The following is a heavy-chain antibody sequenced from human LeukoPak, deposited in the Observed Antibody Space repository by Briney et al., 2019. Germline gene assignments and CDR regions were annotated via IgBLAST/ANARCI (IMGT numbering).Heavy chain of an antibody. V-gene: IGHV4-39*01. D-gene: IGHD4-17*01. J-gene: IGHJ5*02. CDR2: IYYSGST. CDR1: GGSISSSSYY. CDR3: ARRTLGGAFDP. Sequence: SETLSLTCTVSGGSISSSSYYWGWIRQPPGKGLEWIGSIYYSGSTYYNPSLRSRVTISVDTSKNQFSLKLSSVTAADTAVYYCARRTLGGAFDPWGQGTLVTVSS.